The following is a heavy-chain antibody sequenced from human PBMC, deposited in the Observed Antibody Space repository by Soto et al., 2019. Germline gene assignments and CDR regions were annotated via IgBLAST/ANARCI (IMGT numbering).Heavy chain of an antibody. V-gene: IGHV3-72*01. CDR1: GFTFTDHY. Sequence: RRLSCLASGFTFTDHYMDWVRQAPGTGLEWIARTKNKPNNYTTTYAASVKGRFTISRDDSESSLYLQMNNLKTEDTAVYYCAKDKGYSSSYFDYWGQGTLVTVSS. CDR2: TKNKPNNYTT. D-gene: IGHD6-6*01. J-gene: IGHJ4*02. CDR3: AKDKGYSSSYFDY.